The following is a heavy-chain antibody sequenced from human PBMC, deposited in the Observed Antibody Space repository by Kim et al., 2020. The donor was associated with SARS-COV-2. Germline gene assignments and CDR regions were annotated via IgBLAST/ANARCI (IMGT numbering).Heavy chain of an antibody. CDR2: INSSGST. CDR3: ASATIVVVPAALGLGYYYYYGMDV. V-gene: IGHV4-34*01. CDR1: GGSFSGYY. D-gene: IGHD2-2*01. J-gene: IGHJ6*02. Sequence: SETLSLTCAVYGGSFSGYYWSWIRQPPGKGLEWIGEINSSGSTNYNPSLKSRVTISLDTSKNQFSLKLSSVTAADTAVYYCASATIVVVPAALGLGYYYYYGMDVWRQGTTVTVSS.